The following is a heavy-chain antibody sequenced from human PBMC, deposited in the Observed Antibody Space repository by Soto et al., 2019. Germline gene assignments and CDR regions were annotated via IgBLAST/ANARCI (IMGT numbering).Heavy chain of an antibody. CDR3: ASEPHSSGYYRFDY. D-gene: IGHD3-22*01. Sequence: QVQLVQSGAEVKKPGSSVKVSCNASGGTFSSYAISWVRQAPGQGLEWMGGIIPIFGTANYAQKFQGRVTITADESTITAYMELSSLRSEDTAVYYCASEPHSSGYYRFDYWGQGTLVTVSS. J-gene: IGHJ4*02. CDR2: IIPIFGTA. V-gene: IGHV1-69*01. CDR1: GGTFSSYA.